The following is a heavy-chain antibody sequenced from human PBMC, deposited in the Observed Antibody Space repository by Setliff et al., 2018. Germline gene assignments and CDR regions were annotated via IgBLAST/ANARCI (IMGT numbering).Heavy chain of an antibody. CDR3: ARSPAVLGIVYLDP. V-gene: IGHV1-69*05. CDR2: IIPIFGTT. D-gene: IGHD2-15*01. J-gene: IGHJ5*02. CDR1: GGTFNSYA. Sequence: GASVKVSCKASGGTFNSYAISWVRQAPGQGLEWMGGIIPIFGTTNYAQKFQGRVTVITDESTSTAYMELDSLRSEDTAVYYCARSPAVLGIVYLDPWGQGTLVTVSS.